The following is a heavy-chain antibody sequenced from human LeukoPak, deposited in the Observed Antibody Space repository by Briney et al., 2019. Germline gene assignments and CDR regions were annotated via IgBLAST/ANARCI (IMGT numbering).Heavy chain of an antibody. Sequence: GRCLRLSCAASGFTFSSYAMHWVRQAPGKGPEWVAVISYDGNNKYYADSVKGRFTIARDNSKNTLYLQMNSLRAEDTAVYYCAREVEYSAGYFQHWGQGTLVSVSS. CDR2: ISYDGNNK. CDR1: GFTFSSYA. CDR3: AREVEYSAGYFQH. D-gene: IGHD2-15*01. J-gene: IGHJ1*01. V-gene: IGHV3-30-3*01.